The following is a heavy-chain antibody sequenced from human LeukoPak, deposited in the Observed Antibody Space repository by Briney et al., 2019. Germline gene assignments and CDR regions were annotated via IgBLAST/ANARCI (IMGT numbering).Heavy chain of an antibody. Sequence: GSLRLSCAASGFTFSSYAMSWVRQAPGKGLEWVSAISGSGGSTYYADSVKGRFTISRDNSKNTLYLQMNSLRAEDTAVYYCARDGGYYDSSGYYYYYGMDVWGQGTTVTVTS. V-gene: IGHV3-23*01. CDR1: GFTFSSYA. J-gene: IGHJ6*02. CDR3: ARDGGYYDSSGYYYYYGMDV. D-gene: IGHD3-22*01. CDR2: ISGSGGST.